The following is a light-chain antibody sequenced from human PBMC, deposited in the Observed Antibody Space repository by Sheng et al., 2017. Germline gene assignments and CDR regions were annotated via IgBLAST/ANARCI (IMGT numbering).Light chain of an antibody. CDR2: DAS. V-gene: IGKV3-11*01. CDR3: QQRHAWPLT. CDR1: QSVSSY. J-gene: IGKJ4*01. Sequence: EIVLTQSPATLSLSPGERATLSCRASQSVSSYLAWYQQKPGQAPRLLIYDASNRATGIPARFSGSGSGTDFTLTISSLEPEDSAIYYCQQRHAWPLTFGGGTKVE.